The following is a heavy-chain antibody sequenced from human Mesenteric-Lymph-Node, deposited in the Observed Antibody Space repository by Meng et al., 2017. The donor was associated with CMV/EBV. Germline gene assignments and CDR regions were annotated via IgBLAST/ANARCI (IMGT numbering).Heavy chain of an antibody. CDR3: TTYSSGWF. D-gene: IGHD6-19*01. J-gene: IGHJ4*02. CDR1: GFTFNNAY. CDR2: IKTKSDGGTT. V-gene: IGHV3-15*01. Sequence: LSCATPGFTFNNAYMSWVRQAPGKGLEWVGRIKTKSDGGTTDYGAPVKGRFTISRDDSKNTLYLQMNSLRTEDTAVYYCTTYSSGWFWGQGTLVTVSS.